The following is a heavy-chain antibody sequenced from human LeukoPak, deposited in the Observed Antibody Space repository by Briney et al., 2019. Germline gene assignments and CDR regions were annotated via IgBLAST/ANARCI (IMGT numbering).Heavy chain of an antibody. CDR1: GGTFSSYA. CDR2: IIPILGIA. CDR3: ANSYYDSSGYADY. J-gene: IGHJ4*02. Sequence: SVKVSCKASGGTFSSYAISGVRQAPGQGLEWMGRIIPILGIANYAQKFQGRVTITADKSTSTAYMELSSLRSEDTAVYYCANSYYDSSGYADYWGQGTLVTVSS. D-gene: IGHD3-22*01. V-gene: IGHV1-69*04.